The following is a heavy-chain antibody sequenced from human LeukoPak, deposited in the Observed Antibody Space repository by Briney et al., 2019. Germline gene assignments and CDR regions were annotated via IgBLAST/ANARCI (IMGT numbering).Heavy chain of an antibody. CDR2: IYGSGRT. J-gene: IGHJ4*02. Sequence: SETLSLTCTVSGVSINSHYLNWIRQPPGKGLEWIGYIYGSGRTNYNPSLKSRVTMSVDTSKSQFSLRLSSVTAADTALYYCVVSPNQDFFDYWGQGPLVTVSS. CDR3: VVSPNQDFFDY. V-gene: IGHV4-4*09. CDR1: GVSINSHY.